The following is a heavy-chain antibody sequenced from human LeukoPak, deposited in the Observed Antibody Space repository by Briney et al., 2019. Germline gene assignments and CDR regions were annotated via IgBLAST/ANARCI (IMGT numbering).Heavy chain of an antibody. J-gene: IGHJ4*02. CDR3: ARDRGVEVQWEVLGMYYFDY. D-gene: IGHD1-26*01. V-gene: IGHV1-18*01. CDR1: GYTFTSYG. Sequence: ASVKVSCKASGYTFTSYGISWVRQAPGQGLEWMGWISAYNGNTNYAQKLQGRVTMTTDTSTSTAYMELRSLRSDDTAVYYCARDRGVEVQWEVLGMYYFDYWGQGTLVTVSS. CDR2: ISAYNGNT.